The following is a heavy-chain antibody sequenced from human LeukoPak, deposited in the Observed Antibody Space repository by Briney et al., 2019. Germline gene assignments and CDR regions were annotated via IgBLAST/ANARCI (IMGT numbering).Heavy chain of an antibody. CDR3: AGQQQVIIRYFDY. D-gene: IGHD3-3*01. CDR2: ISYDGSNK. J-gene: IGHJ4*02. Sequence: GGSLRLSCAASGFTFSSYAMHWVRQAPGKGLEWVAVISYDGSNKYYADSVKGRFTISRDNSKNTLYLQMNSLRAEDTAVYCCAGQQQVIIRYFDYWGQGTLVTVSS. V-gene: IGHV3-30-3*01. CDR1: GFTFSSYA.